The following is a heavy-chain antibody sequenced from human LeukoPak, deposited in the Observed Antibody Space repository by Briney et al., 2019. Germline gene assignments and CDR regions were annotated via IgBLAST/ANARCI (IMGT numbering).Heavy chain of an antibody. CDR2: INHSGST. CDR1: GGSFSGYY. Sequence: SETLSLTCAVYGGSFSGYYWSWIRQPPGKGLEWIGEINHSGSTNYNPSLKSRVSISADTSKNQFSLKLSSVTAADTAVYYCARDLGGYGALDIWGQGTMVTVSS. V-gene: IGHV4-34*01. J-gene: IGHJ3*02. CDR3: ARDLGGYGALDI. D-gene: IGHD3-10*01.